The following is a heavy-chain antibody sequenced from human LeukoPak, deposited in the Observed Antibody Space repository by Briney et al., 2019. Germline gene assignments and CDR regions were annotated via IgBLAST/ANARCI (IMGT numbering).Heavy chain of an antibody. CDR1: GGSISSSSYY. Sequence: PSETLSLTCTVSGGSISSSSYYWGWIRQPPGKGLEWIGSIYYSGSTYYNPSLKSRVTISVDTSKNQFSLKLSSVTAADTAVYYCARVPVGAIPFDYWGQGTLVTVSS. J-gene: IGHJ4*02. D-gene: IGHD1-26*01. CDR2: IYYSGST. V-gene: IGHV4-39*07. CDR3: ARVPVGAIPFDY.